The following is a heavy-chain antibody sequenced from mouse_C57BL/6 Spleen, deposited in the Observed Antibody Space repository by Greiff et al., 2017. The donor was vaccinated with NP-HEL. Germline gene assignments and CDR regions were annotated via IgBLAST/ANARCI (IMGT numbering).Heavy chain of an antibody. CDR2: ISSGGDYI. Sequence: EVKVVESGEGLVKPGGSLKLSCAASGFTFSSYAMSWVRQTPEKRLEWVAYISSGGDYIYYADTVKGRFTISRDNARNTLYLQMGSLKSEDTAMYYCTREYGSWFAYWGQGTLVTVSA. CDR3: TREYGSWFAY. J-gene: IGHJ3*01. D-gene: IGHD2-2*01. CDR1: GFTFSSYA. V-gene: IGHV5-9-1*02.